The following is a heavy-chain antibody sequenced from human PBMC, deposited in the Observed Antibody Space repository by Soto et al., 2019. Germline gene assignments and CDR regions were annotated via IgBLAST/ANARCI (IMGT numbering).Heavy chain of an antibody. CDR3: AKTGDHSGYALIAFDI. D-gene: IGHD5-12*01. J-gene: IGHJ3*02. CDR2: ISWNSGSI. V-gene: IGHV3-9*01. CDR1: GFTFDDYA. Sequence: EVQLVESGGGLVQPGRSLRLSCAASGFTFDDYAMHWVQQAPGKGLEWVSGISWNSGSIGYADSVKGRFTISRDNAKNSLYLQMNSLRAEDRALYYCAKTGDHSGYALIAFDIWGQGTMVTVSS.